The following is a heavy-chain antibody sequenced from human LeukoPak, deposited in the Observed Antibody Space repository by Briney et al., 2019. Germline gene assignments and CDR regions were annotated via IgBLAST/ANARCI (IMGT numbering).Heavy chain of an antibody. CDR3: ARGGYCSSTSCYRNWFDP. Sequence: SETLSLTCTVSGGSISSGGYYWSWIRQHPGKGLEWIGCIYYSGSTYYNPSLKSRVTISVDTSKNQFSLKLSSVTAADTAVYYCARGGYCSSTSCYRNWFDPWGQGTLVTVSS. D-gene: IGHD2-2*02. CDR2: IYYSGST. J-gene: IGHJ5*02. V-gene: IGHV4-31*03. CDR1: GGSISSGGYY.